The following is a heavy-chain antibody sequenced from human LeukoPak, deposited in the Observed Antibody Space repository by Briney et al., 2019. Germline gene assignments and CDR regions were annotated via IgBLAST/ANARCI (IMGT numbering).Heavy chain of an antibody. D-gene: IGHD3-16*01. CDR2: IYYSGGT. CDR3: ARADDYVWGSCQDQYFQH. CDR1: GGSISSYY. J-gene: IGHJ1*01. V-gene: IGHV4-59*01. Sequence: SETLSLTCTVSGGSISSYYWGWIRQPPGKGLEWIGYIYYSGGTNYNPSLKSRVTISVDTSKNQFSLKLSSVTAADTAVYYCARADDYVWGSCQDQYFQHWGQGTLVTVSS.